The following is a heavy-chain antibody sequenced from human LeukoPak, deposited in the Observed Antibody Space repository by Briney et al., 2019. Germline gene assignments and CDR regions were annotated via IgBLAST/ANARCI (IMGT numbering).Heavy chain of an antibody. Sequence: GGSLRLSCAASGFTFDDYAMHWVRQAPGKGLEWVSLISWDGGSTDYADSVKGRFTISRDNSKKSLYLQMNSVRAEDTALYYCAKDSLAVASESYFDYWGQGTLVTVSS. CDR2: ISWDGGST. V-gene: IGHV3-43D*03. CDR1: GFTFDDYA. CDR3: AKDSLAVASESYFDY. D-gene: IGHD6-19*01. J-gene: IGHJ4*02.